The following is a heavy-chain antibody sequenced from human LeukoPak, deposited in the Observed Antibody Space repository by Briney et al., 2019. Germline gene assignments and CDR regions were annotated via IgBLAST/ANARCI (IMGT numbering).Heavy chain of an antibody. V-gene: IGHV3-30*02. J-gene: IGHJ4*02. CDR3: AKDQDWNFDY. CDR1: GFTFSSYG. CDR2: IRYDGSNK. Sequence: GGSLRLSCAAYGFTFSSYGMRWVRQAPGKGLEWVAFIRYDGSNKYYADSVKGGFTISRENSKNTLYLQMNSLRAEYTAVYYCAKDQDWNFDYWGQGTLVTVSS. D-gene: IGHD3/OR15-3a*01.